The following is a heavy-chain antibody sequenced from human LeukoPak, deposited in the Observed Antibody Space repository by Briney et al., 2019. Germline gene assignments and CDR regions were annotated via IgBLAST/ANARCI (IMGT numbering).Heavy chain of an antibody. D-gene: IGHD6-6*01. CDR3: AIFEYTSSSLNY. Sequence: ASVKVSCKASGYTFTGYDMYWVRQAPGQGLEWMGWINPNSGGTNYAQKFQGRVTMTRDTSISTAYMELSRLRSDDTAVYYCAIFEYTSSSLNYWGQGTLVTVSS. V-gene: IGHV1-2*02. CDR1: GYTFTGYD. CDR2: INPNSGGT. J-gene: IGHJ4*02.